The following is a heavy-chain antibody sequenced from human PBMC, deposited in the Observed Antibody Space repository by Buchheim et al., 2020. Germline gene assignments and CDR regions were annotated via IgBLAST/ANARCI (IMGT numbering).Heavy chain of an antibody. J-gene: IGHJ6*02. CDR1: GFNFGAYA. V-gene: IGHV3-48*02. Sequence: EVQMVDSGGGLVQPGGSLRLSCAASGFNFGAYAMNWFRQAPGRGLEWLSHIRSGSTAMYYTDSVRGRFTISRDDAKNSFYLQMDSLRDDDTAVYFCATWAFYHGVDVWGQGT. CDR3: ATWAFYHGVDV. D-gene: IGHD7-27*01. CDR2: IRSGSTAM.